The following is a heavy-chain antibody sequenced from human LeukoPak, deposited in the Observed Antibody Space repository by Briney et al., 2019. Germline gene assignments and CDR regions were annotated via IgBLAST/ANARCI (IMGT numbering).Heavy chain of an antibody. J-gene: IGHJ5*02. CDR1: GGLISIVTYY. V-gene: IGHV4-39*07. Sequence: PSETLSLTCTVSGGLISIVTYYWAGIRQPPGKGLDGIGSIFYIGPTHYNPSLKSRVTIAVDTSKNQFSLKLSSVTAADTAVYYCARAGLLWFGELFTPRPGWFDPWGQGTLVTVSS. CDR3: ARAGLLWFGELFTPRPGWFDP. D-gene: IGHD3-10*01. CDR2: IFYIGPT.